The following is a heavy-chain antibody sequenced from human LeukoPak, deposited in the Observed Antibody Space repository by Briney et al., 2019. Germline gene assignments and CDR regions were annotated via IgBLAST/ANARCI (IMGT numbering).Heavy chain of an antibody. CDR1: GFSLSNSN. CDR2: ISSRGRTV. D-gene: IGHD3-22*01. Sequence: PGGSLRLSCAASGFSLSNSNMNWVRQAPGKGLEWVAYISSRGRTVYYADSVKGRFTVSRDDAKNSVYLQLSKLRAEDTAVYYCARDVHPSGGYYFDYWGQGVLVTVSS. J-gene: IGHJ4*02. V-gene: IGHV3-48*04. CDR3: ARDVHPSGGYYFDY.